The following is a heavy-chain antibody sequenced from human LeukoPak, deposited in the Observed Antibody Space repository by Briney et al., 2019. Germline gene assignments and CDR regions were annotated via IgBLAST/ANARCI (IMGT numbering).Heavy chain of an antibody. D-gene: IGHD5-24*01. CDR1: GYTFTGYY. J-gene: IGHJ5*02. V-gene: IGHV1-2*02. CDR2: INPNSGGT. CDR3: AGSQAGDCYNPPLDL. Sequence: ASVKVSCKASGYTFTGYYMHWVRQAPGQGLEWMGWINPNSGGTNYAQKFQGRVTMTRDTSISTAYMELSSLRSDDTAVFYCAGSQAGDCYNPPLDLLGQGNLV.